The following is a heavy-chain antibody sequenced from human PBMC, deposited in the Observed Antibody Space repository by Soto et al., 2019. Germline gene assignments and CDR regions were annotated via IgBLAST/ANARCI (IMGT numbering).Heavy chain of an antibody. V-gene: IGHV3-48*03. CDR1: GFTFRSFE. CDR2: ISSSGSTL. J-gene: IGHJ4*02. Sequence: PVGSLRLSCAASGFTFRSFEMDWVRQTPGKGLEWVSYISSSGSTLSYADSVKGRFTISRDNAQNSLHLQMNSLRAEDTAVYYRARLAGHALDYWGQGTLVTVSS. CDR3: ARLAGHALDY.